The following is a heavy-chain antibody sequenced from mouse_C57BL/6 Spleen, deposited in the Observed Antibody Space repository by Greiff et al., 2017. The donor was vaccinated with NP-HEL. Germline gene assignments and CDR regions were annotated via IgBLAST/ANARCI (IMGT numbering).Heavy chain of an antibody. CDR2: ISSGGSYT. CDR3: ARDTTVVGGNAMDY. CDR1: GFTFSSYG. J-gene: IGHJ4*01. Sequence: VQLKESGGDLVKPGGSLKLSCAASGFTFSSYGMSWVRQTPDKRLEWVGTISSGGSYTNYPDSVKGRFTMTGDNAKNTVYMQMSSLKSEDTAMYYCARDTTVVGGNAMDYWGQGTSVTVSS. D-gene: IGHD1-1*01. V-gene: IGHV5-6*01.